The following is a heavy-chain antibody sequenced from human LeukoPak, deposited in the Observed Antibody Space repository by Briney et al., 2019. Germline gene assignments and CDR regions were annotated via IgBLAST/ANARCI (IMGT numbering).Heavy chain of an antibody. J-gene: IGHJ2*01. V-gene: IGHV4-59*01. CDR2: SYYSGST. D-gene: IGHD3-10*01. CDR3: AGVWFGGVFLPPDWYFAL. CDR1: GGSISSYY. Sequence: SETLSLTCTVSGGSISSYYCNWIRQSPGRGLEWIGYSYYSGSTSYNPSLKSRVTISVDTSKNQFSLKLTSVTAADTAVYFWAGVWFGGVFLPPDWYFALWARAPRVPVSS.